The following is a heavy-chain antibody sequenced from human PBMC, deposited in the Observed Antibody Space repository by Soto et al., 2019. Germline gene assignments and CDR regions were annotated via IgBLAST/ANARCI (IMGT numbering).Heavy chain of an antibody. V-gene: IGHV3-23*01. CDR3: AKVVVVAATPPFDY. J-gene: IGHJ4*02. Sequence: EVQLLESWGGLVQPGGSLRLSCAASGFTFSSYAMSCVRQAPGKGLEWGSAISGSGGSTYYADSVKGRFTISRDNSENTLYLQMNSLRAEDTAVYYCAKVVVVAATPPFDYWGQGTLVTVSS. CDR1: GFTFSSYA. CDR2: ISGSGGST. D-gene: IGHD2-15*01.